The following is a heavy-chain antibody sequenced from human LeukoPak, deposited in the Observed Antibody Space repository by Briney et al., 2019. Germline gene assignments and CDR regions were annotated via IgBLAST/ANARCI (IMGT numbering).Heavy chain of an antibody. Sequence: PGGSLRLSCAASGFTFSSYAMSWVRQAPGKGPEGVSAISGSGGSTYYADSVKGRFTTSRDNPKNTLYLQMNSLRAEDTAVYYCAKDREATVIGWFDPWGQGTLVTVSS. CDR3: AKDREATVIGWFDP. CDR2: ISGSGGST. D-gene: IGHD4-17*01. CDR1: GFTFSSYA. V-gene: IGHV3-23*01. J-gene: IGHJ5*02.